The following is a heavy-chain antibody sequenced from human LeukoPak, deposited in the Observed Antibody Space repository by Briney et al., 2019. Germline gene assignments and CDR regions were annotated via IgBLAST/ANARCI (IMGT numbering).Heavy chain of an antibody. CDR3: ARDSWSTVVVVAATTFSCMDV. Sequence: GGSLRLSCAASGFTVSSNYMSWVRQAPGKGLGWVSVIYSGGSTYYADSVKGRFTISRDNSKNTLYLQMNSLRAEDTAVYYCARDSWSTVVVVAATTFSCMDVWGQGTTVTVSS. D-gene: IGHD2-15*01. V-gene: IGHV3-53*05. CDR2: IYSGGST. CDR1: GFTVSSNY. J-gene: IGHJ6*02.